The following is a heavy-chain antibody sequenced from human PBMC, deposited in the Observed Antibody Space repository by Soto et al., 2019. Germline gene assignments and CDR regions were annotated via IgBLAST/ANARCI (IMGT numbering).Heavy chain of an antibody. J-gene: IGHJ4*02. D-gene: IGHD3-10*01. CDR3: ARTYFGSGSQYY. Sequence: QLQLQESGPGLVEPSETLSLTCTVSGGSISDSDNYWGWIRQSPGKGLEWIGSIHYSGRTYQNPSLKSRGTIPVDTSKNQFSLKLSSVTAADTAVYYCARTYFGSGSQYYWGQGALVTVSS. CDR1: GGSISDSDNY. V-gene: IGHV4-39*01. CDR2: IHYSGRT.